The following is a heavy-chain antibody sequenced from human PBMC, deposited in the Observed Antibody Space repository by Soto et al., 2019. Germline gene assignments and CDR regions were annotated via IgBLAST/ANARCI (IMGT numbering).Heavy chain of an antibody. Sequence: EVELVESGGGLVQPGRSLRLSCAASGFIFNDYAMHWVRQVPGKGLEWVSGISWNSGYIGYADSVKGRFTISRDNPKNSLYLPMNSLRSEDTALYYFAKVSSSSGYFQHWGQGTLVTVSS. CDR3: AKVSSSSGYFQH. D-gene: IGHD6-6*01. V-gene: IGHV3-9*01. CDR2: ISWNSGYI. CDR1: GFIFNDYA. J-gene: IGHJ1*01.